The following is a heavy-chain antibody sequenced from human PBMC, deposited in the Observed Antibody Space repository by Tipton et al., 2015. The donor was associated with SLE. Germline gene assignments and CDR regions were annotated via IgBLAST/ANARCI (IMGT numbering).Heavy chain of an antibody. CDR3: ARSGGAARGGYFDY. CDR1: GGSISSYY. Sequence: TLSLTCTVSGGSISSYYWSWIRQPPGKGLEWIGYIYYSGSTNYNPSLKSRVTISVDTSKNQFSLKLSSVTAADTAVYYCARSGGAARGGYFDYWGQGTLVTVSS. CDR2: IYYSGST. J-gene: IGHJ4*02. D-gene: IGHD6-6*01. V-gene: IGHV4-59*01.